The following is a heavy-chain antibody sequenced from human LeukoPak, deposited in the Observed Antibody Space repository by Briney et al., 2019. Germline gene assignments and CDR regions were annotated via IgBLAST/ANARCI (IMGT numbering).Heavy chain of an antibody. J-gene: IGHJ4*02. D-gene: IGHD3-22*01. CDR2: ISGSGGST. V-gene: IGHV3-23*01. CDR1: GFTFSSYA. Sequence: PGGSLRLSCAAYGFTFSSYAMGWVRQAPGKGLEWVSAISGSGGSTYYADSVKGRFTISRDNSKNTLYLQMNSLRAEDTAVYYCAKLRDSSGYYTDYWGQGTLVTVSS. CDR3: AKLRDSSGYYTDY.